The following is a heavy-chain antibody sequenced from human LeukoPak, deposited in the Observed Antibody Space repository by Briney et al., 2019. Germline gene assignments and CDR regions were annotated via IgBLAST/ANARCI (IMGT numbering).Heavy chain of an antibody. CDR1: GGSISSSSYY. J-gene: IGHJ6*03. D-gene: IGHD3-10*01. V-gene: IGHV4-39*07. CDR3: ARVRGSGKYYYYYMDV. Sequence: PSETLSLTCIVSGGSISSSSYYWGWIRQPPGKGLEWIGNIYYSGSTYNNPSLRSRVTVSVDTSKNQFSLKLSSVTAADTAVYYCARVRGSGKYYYYYMDVWGKGTTVTISS. CDR2: IYYSGST.